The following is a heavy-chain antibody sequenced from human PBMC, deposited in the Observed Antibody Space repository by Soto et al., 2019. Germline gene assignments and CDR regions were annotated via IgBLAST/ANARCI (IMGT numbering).Heavy chain of an antibody. Sequence: QVQLQESGPGLVKPSQTLSLTCTVSGGSISSGVYYWNWIRQHPGKGLEWIGYIYYSGSTYSNPSLTSRVTISVDTSKNQFSLKLSSVTAADTAVYYCARGFVRGVILNWFDPWGQGTLVTVSS. D-gene: IGHD3-10*01. CDR2: IYYSGST. J-gene: IGHJ5*02. CDR1: GGSISSGVYY. V-gene: IGHV4-31*03. CDR3: ARGFVRGVILNWFDP.